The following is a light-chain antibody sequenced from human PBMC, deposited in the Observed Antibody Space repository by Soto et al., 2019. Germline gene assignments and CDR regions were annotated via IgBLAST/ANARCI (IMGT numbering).Light chain of an antibody. Sequence: EMVLTQSPGTLYFSPGEIATLSCRASQSGSSTYLAWYQQKSGQAPRLLIYGASIRATGVPDRFSGSGSGTDFTLTISRLEPEDFAVYYCQQYGSSPYTFGQGTKLEIK. CDR2: GAS. J-gene: IGKJ2*01. V-gene: IGKV3-20*01. CDR1: QSGSSTY. CDR3: QQYGSSPYT.